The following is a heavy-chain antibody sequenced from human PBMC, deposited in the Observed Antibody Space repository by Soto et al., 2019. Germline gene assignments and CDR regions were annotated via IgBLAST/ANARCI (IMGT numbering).Heavy chain of an antibody. J-gene: IGHJ4*02. D-gene: IGHD4-17*01. CDR3: ATDYGEGYFDY. Sequence: SVKVSCKASGGTFSSYTISWVRQAPGQGLEWMGRIIPILGIANYAQKFQGRVTITADKSTSTAYMELSSLRSEDTAVYYCATDYGEGYFDYWGQGTLVTVSS. CDR1: GGTFSSYT. CDR2: IIPILGIA. V-gene: IGHV1-69*02.